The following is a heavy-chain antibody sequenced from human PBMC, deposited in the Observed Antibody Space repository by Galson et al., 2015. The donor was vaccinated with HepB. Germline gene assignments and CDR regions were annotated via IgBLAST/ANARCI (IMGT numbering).Heavy chain of an antibody. CDR1: GFSFSSNA. Sequence: SLRLSCAASGFSFSSNAMHWIRQAPGKGLEWVAVISYDGTNKYYAESVKGRFTISRDNSKHTAYLQVNSLRAEDTAIYFCASGYCGRTTCTPPLDYWGQGTLVTVSS. D-gene: IGHD2-2*01. CDR2: ISYDGTNK. V-gene: IGHV3-30-3*01. J-gene: IGHJ4*02. CDR3: ASGYCGRTTCTPPLDY.